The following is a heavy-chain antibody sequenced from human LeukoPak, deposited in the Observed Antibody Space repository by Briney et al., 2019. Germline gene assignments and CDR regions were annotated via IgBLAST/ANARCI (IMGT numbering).Heavy chain of an antibody. J-gene: IGHJ4*02. CDR3: ARGEGNYVWGSYRYSYYFDY. CDR1: GYTFTGYY. Sequence: ASVKVSCKASGYTFTGYYMHWVRQAPGQGLEWMGWNNPNSGGTNYAQKFQGWVTMTRDTSISTAYMEMSRLRSDDTAVYYCARGEGNYVWGSYRYSYYFDYWGQGTLVTVSS. CDR2: NNPNSGGT. D-gene: IGHD3-16*02. V-gene: IGHV1-2*04.